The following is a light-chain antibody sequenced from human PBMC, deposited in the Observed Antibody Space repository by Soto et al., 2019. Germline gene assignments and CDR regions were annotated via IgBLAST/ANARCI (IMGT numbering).Light chain of an antibody. Sequence: EIVMTQSPATLSVSPCERATLSCRASENIYTNLAWYQQKPGQAPRLLFYGASSRATGIPDRFSGSGSGTDFTLTISRLEPEDFAVYYCQQYGSSPITFGQGTRLEIK. CDR2: GAS. J-gene: IGKJ5*01. CDR3: QQYGSSPIT. V-gene: IGKV3-20*01. CDR1: ENIYTN.